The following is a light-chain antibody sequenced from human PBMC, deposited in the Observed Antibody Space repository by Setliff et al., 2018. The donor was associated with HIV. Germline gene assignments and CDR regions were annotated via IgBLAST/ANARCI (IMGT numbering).Light chain of an antibody. CDR2: EVN. CDR3: CSYAGGSTVV. J-gene: IGLJ1*01. V-gene: IGLV2-23*02. CDR1: SSDVGSYNL. Sequence: SALTQPASVSGSPGQSITISCTGTSSDVGSYNLVSWYQHHPGKAPKFMIFEVNKRPSGVSNRFSGSKSGNTASLTISGLQAEDEADYYCCSYAGGSTVVFGSGTKVTVL.